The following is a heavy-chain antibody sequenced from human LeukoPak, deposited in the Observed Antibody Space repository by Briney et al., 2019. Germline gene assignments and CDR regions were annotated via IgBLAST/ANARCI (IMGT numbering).Heavy chain of an antibody. J-gene: IGHJ6*03. D-gene: IGHD3-10*01. Sequence: SETLSLTCAVYGGSFSGYYWSWIRQPPGKGLEWIGEINHSGSTNYNPSLTSRVTISVDTSKNQFSLTLSSVSAADTAVYYCARGINYYDSGSYWYYYYYMDVWGKGTTVTVSS. CDR1: GGSFSGYY. CDR2: INHSGST. V-gene: IGHV4-34*01. CDR3: ARGINYYDSGSYWYYYYYMDV.